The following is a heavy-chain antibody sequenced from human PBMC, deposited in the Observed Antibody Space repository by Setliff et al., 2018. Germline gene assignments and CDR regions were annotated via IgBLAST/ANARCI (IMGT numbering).Heavy chain of an antibody. Sequence: GASLKISCRASGYTFTNYGINWVRQAPGQGLEWMGWNSVYAREFQGRVTMTIDTPTSAAYMELRSLRSDDTAVYYCARGSLGFVVVPAAAKFDYWGPGTLVTVSS. D-gene: IGHD2-2*01. CDR1: GYTFTNYG. V-gene: IGHV1-18*01. J-gene: IGHJ4*02. CDR2: NSV. CDR3: ARGSLGFVVVPAAAKFDY.